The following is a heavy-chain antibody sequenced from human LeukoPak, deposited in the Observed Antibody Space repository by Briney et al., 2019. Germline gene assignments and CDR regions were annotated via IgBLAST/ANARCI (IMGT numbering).Heavy chain of an antibody. J-gene: IGHJ6*03. CDR3: ARDEGAGKGITIFGVFKTSSYYMDV. Sequence: PGGSLRLSCAASGFTFSSYSMNWVRQAPGKGLEWVSSISSSSSYIYYADSVKGRFTISRDNAKKSLYLQMNSLRAEDTAVYYCARDEGAGKGITIFGVFKTSSYYMDVWGKGTTVTVSS. CDR1: GFTFSSYS. D-gene: IGHD3-3*01. CDR2: ISSSSSYI. V-gene: IGHV3-21*01.